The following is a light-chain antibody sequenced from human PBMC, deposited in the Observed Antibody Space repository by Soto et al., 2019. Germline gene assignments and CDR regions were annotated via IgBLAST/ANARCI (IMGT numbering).Light chain of an antibody. CDR1: QGINNF. CDR2: SAS. V-gene: IGKV1-27*01. CDR3: LRYNLPRRT. Sequence: DIQMTQSPSALSASVVYRFTITCRASQGINNFLAWYQQRPGTVPKLLIYSASTLQSGVPSRFSGRGSGTDFTLTINSLQPEDVATYFCLRYNLPRRTFGPGTRWIS. J-gene: IGKJ1*01.